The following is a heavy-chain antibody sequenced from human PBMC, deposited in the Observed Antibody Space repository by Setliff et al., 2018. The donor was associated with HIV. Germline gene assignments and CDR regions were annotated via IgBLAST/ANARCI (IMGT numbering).Heavy chain of an antibody. CDR3: ARASPAPRAYGSGSYLAW. V-gene: IGHV5-51*01. J-gene: IGHJ4*02. D-gene: IGHD3-10*01. CDR2: INPDDSDI. Sequence: GESLKISCKGSGYSFSNYWIGWVRQMPGKGLEWMGIINPDDSDIRYSPSLQGQVTISAGKSISTAYLQWSSLKASDTAMYYCARASPAPRAYGSGSYLAWWGLGTLVTVSS. CDR1: GYSFSNYW.